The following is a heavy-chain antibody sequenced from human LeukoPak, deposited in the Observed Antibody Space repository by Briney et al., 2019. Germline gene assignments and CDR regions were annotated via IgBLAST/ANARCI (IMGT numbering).Heavy chain of an antibody. CDR1: GFTFSDHY. J-gene: IGHJ4*02. Sequence: GGSLRLSCAASGFTFSDHYMDWVRQAPGKGLEWVGRTRNKANSYTTEYAAFVKGRFTISRDDSKNSLYLQMNSLKTEDTAVYYCARNGYYDSFDYWGQGTLVTVSS. CDR3: ARNGYYDSFDY. V-gene: IGHV3-72*01. D-gene: IGHD3-22*01. CDR2: TRNKANSYTT.